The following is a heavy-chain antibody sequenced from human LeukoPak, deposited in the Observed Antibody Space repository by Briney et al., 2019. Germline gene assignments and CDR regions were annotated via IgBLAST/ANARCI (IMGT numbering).Heavy chain of an antibody. CDR2: INAGNGNT. J-gene: IGHJ4*02. Sequence: ASVNVSCKASGYTFTSYAMHWVRQAPGQRLEWMGWINAGNGNTKYSQKFQGRVTITRDTSASTAYMELSSLRSEDTAVYYCARDAGWEPYYFDYWGQGTLVTVSS. D-gene: IGHD1-26*01. V-gene: IGHV1-3*01. CDR3: ARDAGWEPYYFDY. CDR1: GYTFTSYA.